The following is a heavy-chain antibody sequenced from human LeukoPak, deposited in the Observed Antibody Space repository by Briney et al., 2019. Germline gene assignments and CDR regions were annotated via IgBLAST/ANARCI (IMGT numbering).Heavy chain of an antibody. CDR1: GGSISSSSYY. D-gene: IGHD4-11*01. Sequence: ASETLSLTCTVSGGSISSSSYYWGWIRQPPGKGLEWIGSIYYSGSTYYNPSLKSRVTISVDTSKNQFSLKLSSVTAADTAVYYCARESVTTSWFDPWGQGTLVTVSS. CDR3: ARESVTTSWFDP. V-gene: IGHV4-39*07. J-gene: IGHJ5*02. CDR2: IYYSGST.